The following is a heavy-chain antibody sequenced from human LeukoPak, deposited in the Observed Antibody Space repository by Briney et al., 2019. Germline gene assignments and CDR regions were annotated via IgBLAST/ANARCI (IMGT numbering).Heavy chain of an antibody. CDR3: AGRGGFSSGSDDAFDI. Sequence: PSETLSLTCTVSGGSTSSSSYYWGWIRQPPGKGLEWIGSIYYSGSTYYNPSLKSRVTISVDTSKNQFSLKLSSVTAADTAVYYCAGRGGFSSGSDDAFDIWGQGTMVTVSS. V-gene: IGHV4-39*01. D-gene: IGHD6-19*01. J-gene: IGHJ3*02. CDR2: IYYSGST. CDR1: GGSTSSSSYY.